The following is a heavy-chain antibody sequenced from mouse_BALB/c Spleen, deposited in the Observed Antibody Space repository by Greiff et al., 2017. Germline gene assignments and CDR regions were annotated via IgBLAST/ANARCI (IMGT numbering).Heavy chain of an antibody. CDR2: IDPFNGST. V-gene: IGHV1S135*01. CDR3: ARSGDYYGRGPWFAY. Sequence: VQLKQSGPELMKPGASVKISCKASGYSFTSYYMHWVKQSHGKSLEWIGYIDPFNGSTSYNQKFKGKATLTVDKSSSTAYMHLSSLTSEDSAVYYCARSGDYYGRGPWFAYWGQGTLVTVSA. J-gene: IGHJ3*01. CDR1: GYSFTSYY. D-gene: IGHD1-1*01.